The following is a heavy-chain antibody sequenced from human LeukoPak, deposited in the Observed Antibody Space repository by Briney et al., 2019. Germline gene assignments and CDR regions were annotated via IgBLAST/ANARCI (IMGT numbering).Heavy chain of an antibody. Sequence: PGGSLRLSCAASGFTFRNYNMNWVRQAPGKGLEWVSSINSSSGYIYYADSVKGRFTISRDNAKNSLYLQMNGLRAEDTAVYHCARDATMVPLYYYYYMDVWGKGTTVTVSS. CDR2: INSSSGYI. D-gene: IGHD3-10*01. V-gene: IGHV3-21*01. CDR3: ARDATMVPLYYYYYMDV. CDR1: GFTFRNYN. J-gene: IGHJ6*03.